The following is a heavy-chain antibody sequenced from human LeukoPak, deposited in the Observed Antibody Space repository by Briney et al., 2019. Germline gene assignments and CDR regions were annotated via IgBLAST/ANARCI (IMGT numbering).Heavy chain of an antibody. D-gene: IGHD6-13*01. J-gene: IGHJ4*02. CDR2: TYYKSKWYN. CDR1: GDSVSSNSAA. Sequence: SQTLSLTCAISGDSVSSNSAAWNWIRQSPSRGLEWLGRTYYKSKWYNDYAVSVKGRIAINPDTSKNQFSLQLNSVTPEDTAVYYCARAKGRSPLFDYWGQGTLVTVSS. CDR3: ARAKGRSPLFDY. V-gene: IGHV6-1*01.